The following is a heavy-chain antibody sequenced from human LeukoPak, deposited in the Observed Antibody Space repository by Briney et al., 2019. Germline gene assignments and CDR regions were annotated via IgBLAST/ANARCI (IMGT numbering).Heavy chain of an antibody. CDR1: GGSIGSYY. D-gene: IGHD6-19*01. Sequence: SETLSLTCIVSGGSIGSYYWSWIRQPPGKGLEWIGYIDYSGKTNYNPSLKSRVTISVDTSKNQFSLKLSSVTAADTAVYYCLSIAVAGTYGYWGQGTLVTVSS. CDR2: IDYSGKT. V-gene: IGHV4-59*08. CDR3: LSIAVAGTYGY. J-gene: IGHJ4*02.